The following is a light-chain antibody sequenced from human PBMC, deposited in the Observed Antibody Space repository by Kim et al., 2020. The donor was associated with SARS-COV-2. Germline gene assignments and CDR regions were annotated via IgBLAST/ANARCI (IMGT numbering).Light chain of an antibody. Sequence: GQSVTISCTGTSSDVGGYHYVSWYQRHPGKAPKLIIFEITKRPSGVPDRFSGSKSANTASLTVSGLLPEDEADYYCSSYAGSNNWVFGGGTQLTVL. CDR3: SSYAGSNNWV. J-gene: IGLJ3*02. CDR2: EIT. V-gene: IGLV2-8*01. CDR1: SSDVGGYHY.